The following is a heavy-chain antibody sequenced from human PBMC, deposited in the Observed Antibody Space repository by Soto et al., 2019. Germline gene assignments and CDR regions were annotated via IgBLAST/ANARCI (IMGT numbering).Heavy chain of an antibody. CDR2: IIPIFGTA. CDR1: GGTFSSYA. J-gene: IGHJ6*02. D-gene: IGHD6-6*01. CDR3: ARGGQLVQGDYYYYGMDG. Sequence: QVQLVQSGAEVKKPGSSVKVSCKASGGTFSSYAISWVRQAPGQGLEWMGGIIPIFGTANYAQQFQGRVTITADEATSTADMELSSLRSEDTAVYYWARGGQLVQGDYYYYGMDGWGQGTTVTVSS. V-gene: IGHV1-69*01.